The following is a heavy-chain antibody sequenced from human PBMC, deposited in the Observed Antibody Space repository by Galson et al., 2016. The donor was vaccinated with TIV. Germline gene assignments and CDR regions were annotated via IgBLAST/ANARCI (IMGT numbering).Heavy chain of an antibody. Sequence: PALVKPTQTLTLTCTVSGFSLSNARMGVSWIRQPPGKALEWLAHIFLSDKKSYSTSLQSRLSISKDTSKSQVVLTMTNVDPIDTATYYCARIAPLTVTLNLWFDTWGQGTPVTVSS. J-gene: IGHJ5*02. CDR1: GFSLSNARMG. CDR2: IFLSDKK. D-gene: IGHD4-17*01. V-gene: IGHV2-26*01. CDR3: ARIAPLTVTLNLWFDT.